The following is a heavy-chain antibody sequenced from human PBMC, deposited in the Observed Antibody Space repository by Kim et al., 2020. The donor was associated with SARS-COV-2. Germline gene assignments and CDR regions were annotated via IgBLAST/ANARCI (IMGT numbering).Heavy chain of an antibody. D-gene: IGHD7-27*01. J-gene: IGHJ4*02. CDR1: GFTFSDHY. CDR3: VRVSATGVDLYYFDF. CDR2: ARDKANSYST. Sequence: GGSLRLSCAASGFTFSDHYMDWVRQAPGKGLEWVGRARDKANSYSTRYAASVKGSFTISRDDSLNSLYLQMTSLETDDTAVYHCVRVSATGVDLYYFDFWGQGTLVTVSS. V-gene: IGHV3-72*01.